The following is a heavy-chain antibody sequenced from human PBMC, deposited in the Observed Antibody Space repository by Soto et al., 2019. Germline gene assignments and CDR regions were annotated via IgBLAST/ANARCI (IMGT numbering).Heavy chain of an antibody. V-gene: IGHV4-59*01. CDR1: GGSISSYY. J-gene: IGHJ4*02. D-gene: IGHD6-19*01. CDR3: ARVEWLGHIDY. Sequence: SETLSLTCTVSGGSISSYYWSWIRQPPGKGLEWIGYIYYSGSTNYNPSLKSRVTISVDTSKNQFSLKLSSVTAADTAVYYCARVEWLGHIDYWGQGTLVTVSS. CDR2: IYYSGST.